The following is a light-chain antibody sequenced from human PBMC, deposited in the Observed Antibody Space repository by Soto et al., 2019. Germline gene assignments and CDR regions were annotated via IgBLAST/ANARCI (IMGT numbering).Light chain of an antibody. CDR1: QSIGNS. Sequence: DIQMTQSLSSLSASVGDTVTITCRASQSIGNSLSWYQQKPGKAPKFLIYVASTLQRGVPSRFSGRGTRTDFTLTISSLQPVDVATYYCQQTFSPPYTVGQGTKLEIK. CDR3: QQTFSPPYT. V-gene: IGKV1-39*01. CDR2: VAS. J-gene: IGKJ2*01.